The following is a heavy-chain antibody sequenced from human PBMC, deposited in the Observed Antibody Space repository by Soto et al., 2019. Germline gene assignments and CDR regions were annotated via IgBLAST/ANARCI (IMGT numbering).Heavy chain of an antibody. V-gene: IGHV3-23*01. J-gene: IGHJ4*02. D-gene: IGHD1-26*01. Sequence: CGSLRLSCAASGFIFSTYAMSWVRQAPGKGLEWVSVVGSGGGPTYYADSVRGRFTVSRDNSKNTLFLQMNSLTAEDTALYYCAKDRPFGATTGSTIDYWGQGALVTVYS. CDR1: GFIFSTYA. CDR3: AKDRPFGATTGSTIDY. CDR2: VGSGGGPT.